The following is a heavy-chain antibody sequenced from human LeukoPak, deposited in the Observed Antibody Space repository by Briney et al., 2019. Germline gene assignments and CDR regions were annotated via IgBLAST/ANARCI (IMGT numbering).Heavy chain of an antibody. D-gene: IGHD3-22*01. J-gene: IGHJ4*02. V-gene: IGHV3-30*18. CDR1: GFTFSSYG. CDR2: ISYDGSNK. Sequence: GGSLRLSCAASGFTFSSYGMHWVRQAPGKGLEWVAVISYDGSNKYYADSVKGRFTISRDNSKNTLYLQMNSLRAEDTAVYYCAKDGYYYDSSGYYWGGIDYWGQGTLVTVSS. CDR3: AKDGYYYDSSGYYWGGIDY.